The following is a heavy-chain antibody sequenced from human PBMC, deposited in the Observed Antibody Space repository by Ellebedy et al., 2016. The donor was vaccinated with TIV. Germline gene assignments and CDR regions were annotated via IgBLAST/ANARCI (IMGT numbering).Heavy chain of an antibody. CDR3: ARSTSGYYVDDAFDI. CDR2: INPTSGGT. J-gene: IGHJ3*02. V-gene: IGHV1-2*02. Sequence: ASVKVSXKTSGYTFTGYYIHWVRQAPGQGLEWMGWINPTSGGTRHAQKFQGRVTMTRDTSINTAYMDLSSLRSDDTAVYYCARSTSGYYVDDAFDIWGQGTMVIVSS. CDR1: GYTFTGYY. D-gene: IGHD5-12*01.